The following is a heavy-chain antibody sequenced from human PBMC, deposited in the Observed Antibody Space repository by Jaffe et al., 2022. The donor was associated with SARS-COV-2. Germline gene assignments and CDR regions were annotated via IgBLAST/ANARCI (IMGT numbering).Heavy chain of an antibody. CDR3: ARDNYDSSGFYTDY. CDR1: GGSITGGTYY. D-gene: IGHD3-22*01. J-gene: IGHJ4*02. Sequence: QVQLQESGPGLVKPSQTLSLTCTVSGGSITGGTYYWSWIRQPAGKGLEWIGRIYTSGSTNYNPSLKSRVTISLDTSKNQFSLKLSSVTAADTAVYYCARDNYDSSGFYTDYWGQGALVTVSS. V-gene: IGHV4-61*02. CDR2: IYTSGST.